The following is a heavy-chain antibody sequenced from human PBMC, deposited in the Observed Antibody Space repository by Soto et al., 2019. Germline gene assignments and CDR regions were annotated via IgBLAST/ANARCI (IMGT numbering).Heavy chain of an antibody. J-gene: IGHJ6*02. V-gene: IGHV3-64D*06. Sequence: GGSLRLSCSGSGFTVSSFGMHWVRQAPGKGLEHVSTLSSNGIGTYYADSVKGRFTFSRDTSKNALYLQMSSLRTEDTAVYYCVKDMGQAAVGIRYPYGLDVWGLGTTVTVSS. CDR1: GFTVSSFG. D-gene: IGHD6-13*01. CDR2: LSSNGIGT. CDR3: VKDMGQAAVGIRYPYGLDV.